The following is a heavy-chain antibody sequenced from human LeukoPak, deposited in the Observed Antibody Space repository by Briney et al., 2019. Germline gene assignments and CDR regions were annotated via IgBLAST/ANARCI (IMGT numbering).Heavy chain of an antibody. CDR2: IYYSGST. Sequence: SETLSLTCTVSGGSISSGDYYWSWIRQPPGKGLEWIGYIYYSGSTYYNPSLKSRVTISVDTSKNQFSLKLGSVTAADTAVYYCARALRGYSYGYYFDYWGQGTLVTVSS. CDR1: GGSISSGDYY. CDR3: ARALRGYSYGYYFDY. V-gene: IGHV4-30-4*01. D-gene: IGHD5-18*01. J-gene: IGHJ4*02.